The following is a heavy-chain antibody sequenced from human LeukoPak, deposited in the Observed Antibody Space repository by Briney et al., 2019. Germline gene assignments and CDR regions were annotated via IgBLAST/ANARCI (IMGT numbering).Heavy chain of an antibody. CDR2: FSSGGSA. J-gene: IGHJ4*02. CDR1: GGSISSSSYY. V-gene: IGHV4-39*07. Sequence: KPSETLSLTCIVPGGSISSSSYYWAWIRQSPGKGLEWIGTFSSGGSAYYNPSLTGRVSISKDTSDNQFSLRLYSVTAADTAVYYCARKQTGTMYDVWGQGTQVTVSS. CDR3: ARKQTGTMYDV. D-gene: IGHD1-7*01.